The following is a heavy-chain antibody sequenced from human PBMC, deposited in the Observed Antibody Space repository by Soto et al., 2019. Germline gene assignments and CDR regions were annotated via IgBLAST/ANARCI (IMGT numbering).Heavy chain of an antibody. CDR1: GYNFQTYW. CDR2: IYPHDSDT. V-gene: IGHV5-51*01. CDR3: ARPTDYHYGMQV. D-gene: IGHD4-17*01. J-gene: IGHJ6*02. Sequence: GESLKISCNGSGYNFQTYWIAWVRQMPGKGLEWMGFIYPHDSDTRYSPSFRGQVTISADKSINTAYLQWTSLKASDTAIYFCARPTDYHYGMQVWGQGTTVTVSS.